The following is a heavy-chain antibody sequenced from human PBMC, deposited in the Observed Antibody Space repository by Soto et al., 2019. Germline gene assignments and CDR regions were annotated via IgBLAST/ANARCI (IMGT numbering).Heavy chain of an antibody. D-gene: IGHD3-16*01. CDR3: AGHNTGLDLGDSEV. J-gene: IGHJ3*01. CDR1: GFIFSDYV. CDR2: ISYDGTNK. Sequence: QVQLVQSGGGVVQPGTSLRLSCAASGFIFSDYVMYWFRQTPGKGLEWMAVISYDGTNKHYENYVKGRFFISRDNSNNALDLQMSSLRPEDTAIYYSAGHNTGLDLGDSEVWGRGTQVGVSS. V-gene: IGHV3-30*04.